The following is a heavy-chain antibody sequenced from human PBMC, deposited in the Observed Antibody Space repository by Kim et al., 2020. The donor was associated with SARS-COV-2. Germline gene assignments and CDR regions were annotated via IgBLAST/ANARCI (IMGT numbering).Heavy chain of an antibody. D-gene: IGHD3-16*01. V-gene: IGHV4-31*03. CDR2: IYYSAST. Sequence: SETLSLTCTVSGGSISSGGYYWSWIRQLPGKGLEWIGNIYYSASTYYNPSLKSRVTISVDTSKNQFSLKLSSVTAADTAVYYCARAGGATSYGMDVWGQGTTVTVSS. CDR3: ARAGGATSYGMDV. CDR1: GGSISSGGYY. J-gene: IGHJ6*02.